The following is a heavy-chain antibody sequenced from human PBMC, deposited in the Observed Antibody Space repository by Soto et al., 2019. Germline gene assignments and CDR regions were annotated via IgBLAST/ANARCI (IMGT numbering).Heavy chain of an antibody. CDR3: ARQPTTAEIALWFDP. CDR1: GGSISSSRSY. D-gene: IGHD2-21*01. CDR2: IFYSGST. V-gene: IGHV4-39*01. Sequence: QLQLQESGPGLVKASETLSLTCNVSGGSISSSRSYWAWIRQPPGKGLGLIATIFYSGSTYYNPSRASRGTIVVETSKNQFSVKLSSMTAADTAVYYCARQPTTAEIALWFDPWCQGTLGTVSS. J-gene: IGHJ5*02.